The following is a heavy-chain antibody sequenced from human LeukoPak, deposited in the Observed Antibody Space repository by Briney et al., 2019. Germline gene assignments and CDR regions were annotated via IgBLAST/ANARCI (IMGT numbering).Heavy chain of an antibody. J-gene: IGHJ4*02. CDR3: AKDSPYYGSGSYFESVY. V-gene: IGHV3-23*01. CDR2: ISGSGGST. D-gene: IGHD3-10*01. Sequence: GGSLRLSCAASGFTFSSYAMSWVRQAPGKGLEWVSAISGSGGSTYYADSVKGRFTISRDNSKNTLYLQLNSLRAEDTAVYYCAKDSPYYGSGSYFESVYWGQGTLVTVSS. CDR1: GFTFSSYA.